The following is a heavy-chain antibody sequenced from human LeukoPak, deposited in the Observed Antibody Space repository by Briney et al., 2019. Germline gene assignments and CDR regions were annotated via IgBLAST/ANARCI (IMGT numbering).Heavy chain of an antibody. D-gene: IGHD4-17*01. V-gene: IGHV4-31*03. CDR2: IYYSGST. CDR3: ARNPHGDYVGWFDY. Sequence: SETLSLTCTVSGGSISSGGYYWSWIRQHPGKGLEWIEYIYYSGSTYYNPSLKSRVTISVDTSKNQFSLKLSSVTAADTAVYYCARNPHGDYVGWFDYWGQGTLVTVSS. CDR1: GGSISSGGYY. J-gene: IGHJ4*02.